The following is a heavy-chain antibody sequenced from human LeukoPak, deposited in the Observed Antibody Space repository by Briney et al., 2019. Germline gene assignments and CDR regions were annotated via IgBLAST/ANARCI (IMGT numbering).Heavy chain of an antibody. Sequence: ASVKVSCKASVYTFTSYYMHWVRQAPGQGLEWMGIINPSGGSTSYAQKFQGRVTMTRDTSTSTVYMELSSLRSEDTAVYYCARDSSGWYGWFDPWGQGTLVTVSS. D-gene: IGHD6-19*01. V-gene: IGHV1-46*01. CDR3: ARDSSGWYGWFDP. J-gene: IGHJ5*02. CDR2: INPSGGST. CDR1: VYTFTSYY.